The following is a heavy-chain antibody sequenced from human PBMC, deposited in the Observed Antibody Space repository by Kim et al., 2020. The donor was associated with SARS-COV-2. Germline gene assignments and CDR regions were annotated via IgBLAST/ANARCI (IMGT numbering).Heavy chain of an antibody. CDR3: AKRQGYSFDY. Sequence: GGSLRLSCSASGFTFSTYAMSWVRQAPGKGLEWVSVITGSGAGTYYADSVKGRFTISRDNSRNAVFFQMNSLRAEDTAVYYCAKRQGYSFDYWGQGTLVTVPS. V-gene: IGHV3-23*01. J-gene: IGHJ4*02. CDR2: ITGSGAGT. CDR1: GFTFSTYA.